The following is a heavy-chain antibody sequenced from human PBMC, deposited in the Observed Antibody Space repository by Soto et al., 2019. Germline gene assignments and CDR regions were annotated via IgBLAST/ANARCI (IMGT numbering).Heavy chain of an antibody. Sequence: QVRLLQSGADVKKPGTSVKVSCKPSGYTFTAYYIHWVRQAPGLGLEWMGWVDPNSGASRNTQRFQGRLTMTRDTSTSTVYMELSSLRSDDSAIYYCARAWSYYDNSGYSDYWGQGTLVTVSS. CDR2: VDPNSGAS. D-gene: IGHD3-22*01. J-gene: IGHJ4*02. CDR3: ARAWSYYDNSGYSDY. V-gene: IGHV1-2*02. CDR1: GYTFTAYY.